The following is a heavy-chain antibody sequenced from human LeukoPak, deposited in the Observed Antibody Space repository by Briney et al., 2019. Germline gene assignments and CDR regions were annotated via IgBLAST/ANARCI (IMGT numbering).Heavy chain of an antibody. D-gene: IGHD1-26*01. Sequence: PSETLSLTCTVSGASVNTDYWSWIRQPPGKGLEWIGYTYNSGSTNYNTSLKSRVTISVDTSKNHFSLRLTSVTAADTAMYYCARDRGEGRERPFDYWGRGTLVTVSS. J-gene: IGHJ4*02. CDR3: ARDRGEGRERPFDY. CDR2: TYNSGST. V-gene: IGHV4-59*02. CDR1: GASVNTDY.